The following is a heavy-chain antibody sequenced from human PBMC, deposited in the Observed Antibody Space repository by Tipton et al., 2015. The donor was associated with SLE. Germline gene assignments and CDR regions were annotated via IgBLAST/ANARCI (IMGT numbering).Heavy chain of an antibody. CDR3: AGHMITMVRGVKDYFDY. CDR1: GGSISSSSYY. D-gene: IGHD3-10*01. Sequence: TLSLTCTVSGGSISSSSYYWGWIRQPPGKGLGWIGSIYYSGSTYYNPSLKSRVPISVDTSKNQFSLKLSSVTAADTAVYYCAGHMITMVRGVKDYFDYWGQGTLVTVSS. CDR2: IYYSGST. J-gene: IGHJ4*02. V-gene: IGHV4-39*01.